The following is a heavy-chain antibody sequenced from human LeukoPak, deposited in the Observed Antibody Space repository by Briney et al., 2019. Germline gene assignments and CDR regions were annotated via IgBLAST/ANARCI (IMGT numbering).Heavy chain of an antibody. CDR3: AHGRVGATKFDY. J-gene: IGHJ4*02. CDR1: GFSLSTSGVG. CDR2: IYWDDDK. Sequence: ESGPTQVKPTQTLTLTCTFSGFSLSTSGVGVGWIRQPPGKALEWLALIYWDDDKRYSPSLKSRLTITKDTSKNQVVLTMTNMDPVDTATYYCAHGRVGATKFDYWGQGTLVTVSS. D-gene: IGHD1-26*01. V-gene: IGHV2-5*02.